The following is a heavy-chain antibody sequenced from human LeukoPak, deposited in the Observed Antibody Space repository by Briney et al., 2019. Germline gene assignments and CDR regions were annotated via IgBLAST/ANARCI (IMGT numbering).Heavy chain of an antibody. Sequence: TPSETLSLTCAVYGGSFSDYYWSWIRQPPGKGLKWIGEINHSGSTNYNPSLKSRVTISVDTSKNQFSLKLSSVTAADTAVYYCARGPYYDSSTVFCYYGMDVWGQGTTVTVSS. CDR2: INHSGST. D-gene: IGHD3-22*01. J-gene: IGHJ6*02. CDR1: GGSFSDYY. V-gene: IGHV4-34*01. CDR3: ARGPYYDSSTVFCYYGMDV.